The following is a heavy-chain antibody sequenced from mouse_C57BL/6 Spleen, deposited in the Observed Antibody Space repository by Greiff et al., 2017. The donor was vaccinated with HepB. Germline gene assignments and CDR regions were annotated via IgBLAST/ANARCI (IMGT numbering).Heavy chain of an antibody. CDR3: VRHGGNYEFAY. D-gene: IGHD2-1*01. CDR1: GFSFNTYA. Sequence: DVMLVESGGGLVQPKGSLKLSCAASGFSFNTYAMNWVRQAPGKGLEWVARIRSKSNKYATYYADSVKDRFNISRDDSESMLYLQMNNLKTEDTAMYDCVRHGGNYEFAYWGQGTLVTVSA. V-gene: IGHV10-1*01. J-gene: IGHJ3*01. CDR2: IRSKSNKYAT.